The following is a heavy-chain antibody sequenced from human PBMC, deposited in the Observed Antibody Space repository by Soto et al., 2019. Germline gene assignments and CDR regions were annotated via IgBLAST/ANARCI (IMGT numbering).Heavy chain of an antibody. J-gene: IGHJ6*02. CDR3: ARGGYYDSSGSRNYHYYGMNV. Sequence: QAQLVQSGPEVKKPGASVKVSCKASGYRFTSYGISWVRQAPGQGLEWLGWISAYDDNTKYAQTLQGRVSMSTDTSTTTDYMELRSLRSDDTAMYSCARGGYYDSSGSRNYHYYGMNVWGQGTTVTVSS. CDR2: ISAYDDNT. D-gene: IGHD3-22*01. CDR1: GYRFTSYG. V-gene: IGHV1-18*01.